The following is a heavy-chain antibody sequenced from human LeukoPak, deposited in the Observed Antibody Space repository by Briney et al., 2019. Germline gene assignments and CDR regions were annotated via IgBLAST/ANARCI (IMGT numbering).Heavy chain of an antibody. V-gene: IGHV4-34*01. Sequence: SETLSLTCAVYGGSFSGYYWSWIRQPPGKGLEWIGEINHSGSTNYNPSLKSRVTISVDTSKNQFSLKLSSVTAADTAVYYCARDSGAAGIRGWSGVSNWFDPWGQGTLVTVSS. CDR2: INHSGST. CDR1: GGSFSGYY. J-gene: IGHJ5*02. D-gene: IGHD6-13*01. CDR3: ARDSGAAGIRGWSGVSNWFDP.